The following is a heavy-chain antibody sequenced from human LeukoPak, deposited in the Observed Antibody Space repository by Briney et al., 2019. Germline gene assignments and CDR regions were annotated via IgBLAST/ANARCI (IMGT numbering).Heavy chain of an antibody. CDR2: IYYSGST. J-gene: IGHJ6*02. D-gene: IGHD6-13*01. V-gene: IGHV4-59*02. CDR3: ARGEDLRGIAAAGTLYYYYGMDV. CDR1: GGSVNNYY. Sequence: SETLSLTCTASGGSVNNYYWAWIRQPPGKGLECLGHIYYSGSTSDSPSLRGRISISIDTSNNHFSLKLSTVTAADTAVYYCARGEDLRGIAAAGTLYYYYGMDVWGQGTTVTVSS.